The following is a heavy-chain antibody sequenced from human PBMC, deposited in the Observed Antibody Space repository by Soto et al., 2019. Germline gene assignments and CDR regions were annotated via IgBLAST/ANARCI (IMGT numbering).Heavy chain of an antibody. Sequence: SETLSLTCTVSGASISGFYWSWIRKSAGKRLEWIGRIYATGTTDYNPSLKSRVMMSVDTSKKQFSLKLRSVTAADTAVYYCVRDGTKTLRDWFDPWGQGISVTISS. CDR1: GASISGFY. V-gene: IGHV4-4*07. D-gene: IGHD1-1*01. CDR3: VRDGTKTLRDWFDP. J-gene: IGHJ5*02. CDR2: IYATGTT.